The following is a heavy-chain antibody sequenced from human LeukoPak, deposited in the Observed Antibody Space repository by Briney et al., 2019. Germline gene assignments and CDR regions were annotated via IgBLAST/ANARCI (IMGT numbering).Heavy chain of an antibody. CDR3: ARAEKQLALDAFDI. V-gene: IGHV4-4*07. Sequence: SETLSLTCTVSGGSISSYYWSWNRQSAGKGLEWIGRINTSGSTNYNPSLKSRVTMSLDTSKNQLSLKLRSVTAADTAVYYCARAEKQLALDAFDIWGQGTMVTVSS. J-gene: IGHJ3*02. CDR1: GGSISSYY. D-gene: IGHD1-1*01. CDR2: INTSGST.